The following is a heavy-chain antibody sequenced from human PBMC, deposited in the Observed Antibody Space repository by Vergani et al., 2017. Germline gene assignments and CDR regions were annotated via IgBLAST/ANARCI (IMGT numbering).Heavy chain of an antibody. CDR1: GFTFSSYE. D-gene: IGHD6-19*01. J-gene: IGHJ4*02. Sequence: EVQLVESGGGLVQPGGSLRLSCAASGFTFSSYEMNWVRQAPGKGLEWVSYISSSGSTIYYADSVKGRFTISRDNAKNSLYLQMYSLRAEDTAVYYCARDDRYSSGFGYWGQGTLVTVSS. CDR2: ISSSGSTI. V-gene: IGHV3-48*03. CDR3: ARDDRYSSGFGY.